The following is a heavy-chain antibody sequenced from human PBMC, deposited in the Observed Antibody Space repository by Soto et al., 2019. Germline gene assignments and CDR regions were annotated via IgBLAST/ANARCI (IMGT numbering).Heavy chain of an antibody. CDR3: AKDRRAGGNSAFYFDF. V-gene: IGHV3-23*01. CDR2: ISATGGGT. Sequence: SLRLSCAASGFKFSNYAMSWVRQAPGKGLEWVSLISATGGGTYYADSVKGRFTISRDNSHNTLYLQVHSLTAEDTAVYYCAKDRRAGGNSAFYFDFWGQGTQVTVSS. D-gene: IGHD3-16*01. CDR1: GFKFSNYA. J-gene: IGHJ4*02.